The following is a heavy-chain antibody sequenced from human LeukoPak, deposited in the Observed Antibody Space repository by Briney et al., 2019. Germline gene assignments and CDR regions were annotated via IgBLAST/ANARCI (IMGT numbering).Heavy chain of an antibody. V-gene: IGHV4-31*03. D-gene: IGHD5-12*01. CDR3: ARSKLRGYSGYDPFDY. Sequence: PSETLSLTCTVSGGSVSSGRYDWNWIRQHPGKGLEWIGYIYYSGSTYYNPSLKSRVTISVDTSKNQFSLKLSSVTAADTAVYYCARSKLRGYSGYDPFDYWGQGTLVTVSS. CDR2: IYYSGST. J-gene: IGHJ4*02. CDR1: GGSVSSGRYD.